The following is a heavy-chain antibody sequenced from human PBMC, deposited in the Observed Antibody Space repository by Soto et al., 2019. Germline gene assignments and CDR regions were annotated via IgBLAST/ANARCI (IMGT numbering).Heavy chain of an antibody. CDR3: ARLLTEGATYREDAFDM. CDR2: ISTYNGKT. D-gene: IGHD1-26*01. Sequence: LQLVQSGGEVKTPGASVKVSCTTSGYTFTSHGISWVRQAPGQGLERMGWISTYNGKTDYAQKFQGRVTMTADTRTSTVYMEVRSLRSNDTAVYYCARLLTEGATYREDAFDMWGQGKKVTVSS. V-gene: IGHV1-18*01. CDR1: GYTFTSHG. J-gene: IGHJ3*02.